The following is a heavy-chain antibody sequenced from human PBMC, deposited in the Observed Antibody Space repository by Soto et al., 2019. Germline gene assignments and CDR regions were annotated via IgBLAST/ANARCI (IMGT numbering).Heavy chain of an antibody. CDR2: ISARSSI. D-gene: IGHD5-18*01. V-gene: IGHV3-21*02. J-gene: IGHJ4*02. CDR1: GFPFSSYN. CDR3: ARDDGGYRYGRRQYHFDS. Sequence: EEQLVESGGGLVKPGGSLRLSCAASGFPFSSYNMNWVRQAPGKGLEWVASISARSSIDYADSVKGRFTISRDNAKNSLYLQMNDPRAEDTAVYYCARDDGGYRYGRRQYHFDSWGQGTLVTVSP.